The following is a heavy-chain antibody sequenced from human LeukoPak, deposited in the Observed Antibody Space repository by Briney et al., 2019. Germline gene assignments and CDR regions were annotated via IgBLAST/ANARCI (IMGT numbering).Heavy chain of an antibody. CDR3: ATQDIRYWYFDL. V-gene: IGHV1-24*01. Sequence: ASVKVSCKVSGYTLTELSMHWVRQAPGKGLEWMGGFDPEDGETIYAQNFQGRVTMTEDTSTDTAYMELSSLRSEDTAVYYCATQDIRYWYFDLWGRGTLVTVSS. J-gene: IGHJ2*01. CDR2: FDPEDGET. CDR1: GYTLTELS.